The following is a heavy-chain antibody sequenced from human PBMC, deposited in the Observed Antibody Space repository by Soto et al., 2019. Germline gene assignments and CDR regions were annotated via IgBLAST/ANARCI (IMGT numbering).Heavy chain of an antibody. Sequence: EVQLLESGGGLVQPGGSLRLSCAASGFTFSSYAMSWFRQAPGKGMEWVAAISSSGGSTYYADSVKGRFIISRDNSKDTLYLQMNSLRAEDSAVYYCAKDVVGSNDDYLDYWGKGTLVTVSS. CDR3: AKDVVGSNDDYLDY. D-gene: IGHD2-15*01. CDR2: ISSSGGST. V-gene: IGHV3-23*01. J-gene: IGHJ4*02. CDR1: GFTFSSYA.